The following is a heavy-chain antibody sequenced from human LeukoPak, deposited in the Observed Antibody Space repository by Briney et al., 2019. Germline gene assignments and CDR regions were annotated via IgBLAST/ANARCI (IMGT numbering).Heavy chain of an antibody. J-gene: IGHJ6*03. D-gene: IGHD6-19*01. CDR3: ASSNGGWSGWYLDYYYYYMDV. Sequence: GASVKVSCKASGYTFTSYAMNWVRQAPGQGLEWMGWINTNTGNPTYARGFTGRFVFSLDTSVSTAYLQISSLKAEDTPVYYCASSNGGWSGWYLDYYYYYMDVWGKGTTVTVSS. CDR2: INTNTGNP. V-gene: IGHV7-4-1*02. CDR1: GYTFTSYA.